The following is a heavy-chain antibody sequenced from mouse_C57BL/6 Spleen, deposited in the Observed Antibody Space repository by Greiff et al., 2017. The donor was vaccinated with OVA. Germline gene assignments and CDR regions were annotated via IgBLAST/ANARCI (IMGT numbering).Heavy chain of an antibody. CDR1: GYTFTSYG. V-gene: IGHV1-81*01. CDR2: IYPRSGNT. D-gene: IGHD2-5*01. CDR3: ARGGYSNYGGAMDY. Sequence: QVQLQQSGAELARPGASVKLSCKASGYTFTSYGISWVKQRTGQGLEWIGEIYPRSGNTYYNEKFKGKATLTPDKSSSTAYMELRSLTSEDSAVYFCARGGYSNYGGAMDYWGQGTSVTVSS. J-gene: IGHJ4*01.